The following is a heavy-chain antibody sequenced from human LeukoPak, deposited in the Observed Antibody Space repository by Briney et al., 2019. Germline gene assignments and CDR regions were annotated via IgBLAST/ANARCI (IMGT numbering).Heavy chain of an antibody. Sequence: ASVKVSCKTSGYTFSSHYWHWVRQAPGQGLKWIGIINPSGGSSGATTYAQKFRGRVSMTRDMSTNTVYMEMSSLRSEDTAVYYCAREHATSALDHWGQGTLVTVSS. CDR1: GYTFSSHY. V-gene: IGHV1-46*01. D-gene: IGHD2-2*01. CDR2: INPSGGSSGAT. CDR3: AREHATSALDH. J-gene: IGHJ5*02.